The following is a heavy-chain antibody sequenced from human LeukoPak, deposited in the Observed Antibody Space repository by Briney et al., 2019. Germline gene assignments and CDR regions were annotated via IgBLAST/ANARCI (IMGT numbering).Heavy chain of an antibody. J-gene: IGHJ4*02. CDR1: GFTFSSYS. D-gene: IGHD6-13*01. CDR2: INSDGSNT. V-gene: IGHV3-74*01. CDR3: AGYTSSWFDY. Sequence: GGSLRLSCAASGFTFSSYSMNWVRQAPGKGLVWVSRINSDGSNTDYADSVKGRFTISRDNAENTLYLQMNSLRAEDTAVYYCAGYTSSWFDYWGQGTLVTVSS.